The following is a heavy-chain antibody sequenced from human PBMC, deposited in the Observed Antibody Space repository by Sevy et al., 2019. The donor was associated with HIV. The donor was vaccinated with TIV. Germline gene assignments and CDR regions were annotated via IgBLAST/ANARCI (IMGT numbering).Heavy chain of an antibody. CDR1: GFSFSNYA. D-gene: IGHD1-26*01. CDR2: ISYDRINK. Sequence: GGSLRLSCAASGFSFSNYAMHWVRQSPGKGLEWVAMISYDRINKDYADSVKGRFTLSRDNSKNTLFLQMNSLRAEDTALYYCARDLPHLLPWELSRGSDYWGQGTLVTVSS. J-gene: IGHJ4*02. CDR3: ARDLPHLLPWELSRGSDY. V-gene: IGHV3-30*04.